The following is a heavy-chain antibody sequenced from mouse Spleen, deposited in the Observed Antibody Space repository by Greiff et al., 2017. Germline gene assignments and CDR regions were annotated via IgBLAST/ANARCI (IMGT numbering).Heavy chain of an antibody. D-gene: IGHD2-4*01. Sequence: QVQLQQSGPGLVQPSQSLSITCTVSGFSLTSYGVHWVRQSPGKGLEWLGVIWRGGSTDYNSALKSRLSISKDNSKSQVFLKMNSLQTDDTAMYYCARRYDYQGYYAMDYWGQGTSVTVSS. J-gene: IGHJ4*01. CDR3: ARRYDYQGYYAMDY. V-gene: IGHV2-4-1*01. CDR2: IWRGGST. CDR1: GFSLTSYG.